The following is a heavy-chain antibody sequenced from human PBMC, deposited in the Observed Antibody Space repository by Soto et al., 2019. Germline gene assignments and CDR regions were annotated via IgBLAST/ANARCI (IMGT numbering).Heavy chain of an antibody. CDR1: GFIFSMYS. J-gene: IGHJ6*02. V-gene: IGHV3-7*03. CDR2: IPQDGVDG. CDR3: ARDHLILPAHDFFYGSDV. D-gene: IGHD2-21*02. Sequence: VSLRLSCEVSGFIFSMYSMSWVRQTPGKGLEWVAKIPQDGVDGHYADAVKGRFTISRDNGKNSLYLQMNNLRAEDTAVYYCARDHLILPAHDFFYGSDVWGRGATVTVSS.